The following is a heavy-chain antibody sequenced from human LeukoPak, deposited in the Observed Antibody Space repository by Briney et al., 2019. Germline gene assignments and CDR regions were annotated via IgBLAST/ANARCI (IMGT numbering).Heavy chain of an antibody. CDR2: IYTSGST. J-gene: IGHJ5*02. D-gene: IGHD1-1*01. CDR1: GGSISSYY. Sequence: KPSETLSLICTVSGGSISSYYWSWIRQPAGKGLEWIGRIYTSGSTNYNPSLKSRVTMSVDTSKNQFSLKLSSVTAADTAVYYCARQGRWNDENWFDPWGQGTLVTVSS. V-gene: IGHV4-4*07. CDR3: ARQGRWNDENWFDP.